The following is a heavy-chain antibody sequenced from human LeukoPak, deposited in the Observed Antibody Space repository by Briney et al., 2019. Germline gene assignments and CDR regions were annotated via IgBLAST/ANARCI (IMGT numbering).Heavy chain of an antibody. CDR3: ARVTYGSGTYGAFDY. V-gene: IGHV3-23*01. CDR1: GFAFSSHG. CDR2: ISGSGDNT. Sequence: GGTLRLSCAASGFAFSSHGMSWVRQAPGKGLEWVSTISGSGDNTYYADSVKGRFTISRDNSKNTLYLQMNSLRAEDTAVYYCARVTYGSGTYGAFDYWGQGTLVTVSS. J-gene: IGHJ4*02. D-gene: IGHD3-10*01.